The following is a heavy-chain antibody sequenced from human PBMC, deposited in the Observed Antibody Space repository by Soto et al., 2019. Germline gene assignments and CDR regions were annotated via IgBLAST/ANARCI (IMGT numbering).Heavy chain of an antibody. CDR2: IASYNTNR. CDR1: GDTFTNFG. Sequence: HLVQSGPEVKKPGASVTVSCKTSGDTFTNFGLSWVRQAPGQGLEWMGWIASYNTNRNYAQKFQGRLTLTTDTSTSTAYMELKSLGYDDTAVYYCARVLRGVVNWFDPWGQGTLVTVSS. D-gene: IGHD3-10*01. CDR3: ARVLRGVVNWFDP. J-gene: IGHJ5*02. V-gene: IGHV1-18*01.